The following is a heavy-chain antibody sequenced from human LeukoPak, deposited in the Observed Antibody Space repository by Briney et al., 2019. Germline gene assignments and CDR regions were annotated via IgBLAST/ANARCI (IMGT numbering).Heavy chain of an antibody. CDR3: ASGAGWLIDY. V-gene: IGHV4-4*08. D-gene: IGHD6-19*01. CDR1: GGHIDSVY. Sequence: SETLSLTCSVSGGHIDSVYWNWIRQPPGKGLEWIGFIDNSGSTKYNPSLQSRITMSRDTSKKQFSLKLTSVTAADTAMYYCASGAGWLIDYWGQGTLVSVSS. J-gene: IGHJ4*02. CDR2: IDNSGST.